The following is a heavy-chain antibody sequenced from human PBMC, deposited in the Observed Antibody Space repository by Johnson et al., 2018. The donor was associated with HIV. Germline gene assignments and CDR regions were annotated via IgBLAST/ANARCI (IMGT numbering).Heavy chain of an antibody. CDR3: TRHGGYDPRGYVGAFDI. CDR2: IRSKANSYAT. D-gene: IGHD5-12*01. Sequence: VQLVEYGGGLVQPGGSLKLSCAASGFTFSGSAMHWVRQASGKGLEWVGRIRSKANSYATAYAASVKGRFTISRDDSKNTAYLQMNSLKTEDTAVYYCTRHGGYDPRGYVGAFDIWGQGTMVTVSS. CDR1: GFTFSGSA. J-gene: IGHJ3*02. V-gene: IGHV3-73*02.